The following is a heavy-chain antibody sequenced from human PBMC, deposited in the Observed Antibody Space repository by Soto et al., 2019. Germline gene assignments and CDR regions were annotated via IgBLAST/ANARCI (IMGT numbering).Heavy chain of an antibody. D-gene: IGHD2-2*01. Sequence: GGSLRLSCAASGVTLRNYAMSWVRQAPGGGLEWVSSITGSGGNTYYADSVKGRFTISRDNSKNTLYLQMNSLRAEDTAVYYCAKGRYCSSTSCHPSVEYYFDYWGQGTLVTVSS. CDR3: AKGRYCSSTSCHPSVEYYFDY. V-gene: IGHV3-23*01. CDR2: ITGSGGNT. CDR1: GVTLRNYA. J-gene: IGHJ4*02.